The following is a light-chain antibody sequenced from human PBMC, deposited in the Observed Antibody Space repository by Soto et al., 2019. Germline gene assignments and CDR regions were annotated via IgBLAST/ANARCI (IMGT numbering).Light chain of an antibody. CDR3: QHRSDWLGT. CDR2: DAS. J-gene: IGKJ3*01. Sequence: EIVLTQSPATLSLSPGESATLSCRASQNVGLFLAWYQQKSGQTPRLLIYDASARAPGIPARFSGGGSGTDFTLTISSLEPEDVAVYYCQHRSDWLGTFGPGTKVDIK. V-gene: IGKV3-11*01. CDR1: QNVGLF.